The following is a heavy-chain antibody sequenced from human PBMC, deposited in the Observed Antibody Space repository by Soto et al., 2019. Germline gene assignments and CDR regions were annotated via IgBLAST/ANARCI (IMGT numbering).Heavy chain of an antibody. CDR3: AKDPPSDKLQPDYGMDV. D-gene: IGHD2-15*01. V-gene: IGHV3-23*01. CDR2: ISASGRST. Sequence: GSRRLACAASGLTFNTSAMSWVRQAPRNVLEWVWLISASGRSTDSADSVKGRFTISRDNSKSTVYLQMNSLRADDTAVYYCAKDPPSDKLQPDYGMDVWGPGTTVTVSS. CDR1: GLTFNTSA. J-gene: IGHJ6*02.